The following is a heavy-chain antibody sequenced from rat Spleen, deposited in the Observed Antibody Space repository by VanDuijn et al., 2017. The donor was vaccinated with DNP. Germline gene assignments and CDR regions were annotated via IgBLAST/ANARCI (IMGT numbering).Heavy chain of an antibody. V-gene: IGHV2-6*01. CDR1: GFSLTDYN. D-gene: IGHD1-9*01. J-gene: IGHJ2*01. CDR2: ISSGGNT. Sequence: QVQLKESGPGLVQPSQTLSLTCTIAGFSLTDYNVHWVRQPPGKGLEWIAAISSGGNTYFNPLLTSRLSIRRDTSKSQVFLKMNSLQTEDTATYYCVRSYYGYKAYFDYWGQGVMVTVSS. CDR3: VRSYYGYKAYFDY.